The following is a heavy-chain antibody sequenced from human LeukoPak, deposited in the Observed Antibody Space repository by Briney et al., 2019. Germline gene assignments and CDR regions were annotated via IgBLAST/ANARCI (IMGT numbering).Heavy chain of an antibody. Sequence: PSETLSLTCTVSGDSISSGNYYWSWIRQPAGKGLEWIGRIWADGAPPYRPSLKSRVTISVDTSKNQFSLRLSSVTAADTAVYYCARGRDSRGYQFMGFDSWGQGTLVTVSS. CDR2: IWADGAP. V-gene: IGHV4-61*02. J-gene: IGHJ4*02. CDR1: GDSISSGNYY. CDR3: ARGRDSRGYQFMGFDS. D-gene: IGHD3-22*01.